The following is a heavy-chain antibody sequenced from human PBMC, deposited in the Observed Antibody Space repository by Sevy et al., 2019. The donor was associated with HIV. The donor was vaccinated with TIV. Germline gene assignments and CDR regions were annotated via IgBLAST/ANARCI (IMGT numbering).Heavy chain of an antibody. CDR1: GFTFDEYA. CDR2: IIWNSGNI. J-gene: IGHJ3*02. D-gene: IGHD6-19*01. V-gene: IGHV3-9*01. CDR3: AKGAGQWLGHAFDI. Sequence: GGSLRLSCAASGFTFDEYAIHWVRQAPGKGLEWVSGIIWNSGNIDYADFVKGRFTISRDNARNSLYLQMNSLGAEDTALYYCAKGAGQWLGHAFDIWGQGTMVTVSS.